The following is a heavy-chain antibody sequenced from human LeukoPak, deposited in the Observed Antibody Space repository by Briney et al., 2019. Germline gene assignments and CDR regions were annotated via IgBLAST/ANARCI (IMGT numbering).Heavy chain of an antibody. CDR1: GLTFSDYW. J-gene: IGHJ3*02. D-gene: IGHD5-12*01. V-gene: IGHV3-7*01. CDR3: ARDIIVADTSAYDI. CDR2: IRQDGINK. Sequence: PGGSLRLSCAASGLTFSDYWMTWVRQAPGRGLEWLATIRQDGINKYYVDSVRGRLTISRDNAKNSLYLQLNSLRADDTAVYYCARDIIVADTSAYDIWGHGTMVTVSS.